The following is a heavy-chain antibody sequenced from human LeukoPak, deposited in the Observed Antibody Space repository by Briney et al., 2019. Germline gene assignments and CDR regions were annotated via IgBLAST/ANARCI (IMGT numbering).Heavy chain of an antibody. CDR1: GFPFSSHA. Sequence: GGSLRLSGAASGFPFSSHAMSWVRQPPGKGLEWVAAISNGKTYYADSVRGRFAISRDDSTNTVYLHMNSLRDEDTALYHCVREAGYCAPVCVKTNWFDPWGQGTLVTVSS. CDR3: VREAGYCAPVCVKTNWFDP. CDR2: ISNGKT. J-gene: IGHJ5*02. V-gene: IGHV3-23*01. D-gene: IGHD2-15*01.